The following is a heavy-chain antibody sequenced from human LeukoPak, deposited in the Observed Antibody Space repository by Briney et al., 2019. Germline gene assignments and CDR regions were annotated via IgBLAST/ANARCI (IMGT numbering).Heavy chain of an antibody. D-gene: IGHD6-13*01. V-gene: IGHV4-34*01. CDR2: INHSGST. CDR1: GGSFSGYY. J-gene: IGHJ4*02. Sequence: SETLSLTCAVYGGSFSGYYWSWIRQPPGKGLEWIGEINHSGSTNYNPSLKSRVTISVDTSKNQFSLKLSSVTAADTAVYYCARGQAAAGTYYFDYWGQGTLVTVSS. CDR3: ARGQAAAGTYYFDY.